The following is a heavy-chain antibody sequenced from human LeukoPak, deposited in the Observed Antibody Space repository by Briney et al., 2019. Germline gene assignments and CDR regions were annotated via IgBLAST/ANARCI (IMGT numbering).Heavy chain of an antibody. CDR1: VCTLPHYV. V-gene: IGHV1-8*01. D-gene: IGHD2-15*01. J-gene: IGHJ5*02. Sequence: ASVNVSCLACVCTLPHYVINWLRQATGRGREWMGGMNPNRGNTGYAQKFQGIVTMPRNTSKSTAYIELSSLRSEDTAVYYCARGLWGGYCSGGSCLGFDPWGEETLVTVSS. CDR2: MNPNRGNT. CDR3: ARGLWGGYCSGGSCLGFDP.